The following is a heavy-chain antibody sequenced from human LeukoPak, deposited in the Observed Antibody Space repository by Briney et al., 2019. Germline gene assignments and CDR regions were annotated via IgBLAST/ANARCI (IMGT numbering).Heavy chain of an antibody. V-gene: IGHV4-39*07. CDR3: ARRLMTLGAYDY. CDR2: ISYSGST. J-gene: IGHJ4*02. Sequence: SETPSLTCTVSGGSISDTSYYWGWIRQPPGKGLEWIGSISYSGSTYYSPSLKSRVTISVDTSKNQFSLRLSSVTAADTAMYYCARRLMTLGAYDYWGQGTLVTVSS. D-gene: IGHD1-26*01. CDR1: GGSISDTSYY.